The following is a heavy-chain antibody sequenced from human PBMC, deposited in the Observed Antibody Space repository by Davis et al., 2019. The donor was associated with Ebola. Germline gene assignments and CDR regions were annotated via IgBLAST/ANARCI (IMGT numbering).Heavy chain of an antibody. J-gene: IGHJ4*02. Sequence: PGGSLRLSCPASGFTFSSYGMSWVRQAPGKGLEWVSAISGSGGSTYYADSVKGRFTISRDNSEDTLYLQMNSLRAEDTAVYYCAKVPAVVGRLYCGGDCFYFDYWGQGTLVTVSS. CDR3: AKVPAVVGRLYCGGDCFYFDY. CDR1: GFTFSSYG. V-gene: IGHV3-23*01. CDR2: ISGSGGST. D-gene: IGHD2-21*02.